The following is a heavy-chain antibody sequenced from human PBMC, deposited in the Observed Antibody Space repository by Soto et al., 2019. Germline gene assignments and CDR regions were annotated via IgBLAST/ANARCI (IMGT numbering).Heavy chain of an antibody. Sequence: SGTLSLTCPFSCGSMSSSNWWNWVRQPPGKGLEWIGETHHSGRTNYNPALQSRVTISVDKSKNHFSLKLSSVTAADTAVYYCARDSPYSYYCGGDCYSLLMDYWCQGTLLTISS. CDR1: CGSMSSSNW. D-gene: IGHD2-21*01. V-gene: IGHV4-4*02. CDR3: ARDSPYSYYCGGDCYSLLMDY. J-gene: IGHJ4*02. CDR2: THHSGRT.